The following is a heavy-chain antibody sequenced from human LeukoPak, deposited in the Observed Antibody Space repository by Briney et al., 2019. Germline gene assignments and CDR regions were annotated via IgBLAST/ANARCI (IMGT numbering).Heavy chain of an antibody. D-gene: IGHD3-10*01. CDR2: IYTSGST. CDR1: GGSISSYY. J-gene: IGHJ4*02. Sequence: PSETLSLTCTVSGGSISSYYWSWIRQPAGKGLEWIGRIYTSGSTNYNPSLKSRVTISVDTSKNQFSLKLSSVTAADTAVYYCARASSFGELLYFDYWGQGTLVTVSS. V-gene: IGHV4-4*07. CDR3: ARASSFGELLYFDY.